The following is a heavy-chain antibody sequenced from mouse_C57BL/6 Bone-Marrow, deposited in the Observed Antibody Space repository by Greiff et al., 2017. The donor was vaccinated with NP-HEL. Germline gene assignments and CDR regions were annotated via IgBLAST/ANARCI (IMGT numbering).Heavy chain of an antibody. Sequence: EVKLMESGGGLVQPKGSLKLSCAASGFSFNTYAMNWVRQAPGKGLEWVARIRSKSNNYATYYADSVKDRFTISRDDSESMLYLQMNNLKTEDTAMYYCVRQGDWDVPHWGQGTLVTVSA. CDR3: VRQGDWDVPH. CDR1: GFSFNTYA. CDR2: IRSKSNNYAT. J-gene: IGHJ3*01. D-gene: IGHD4-1*01. V-gene: IGHV10-1*01.